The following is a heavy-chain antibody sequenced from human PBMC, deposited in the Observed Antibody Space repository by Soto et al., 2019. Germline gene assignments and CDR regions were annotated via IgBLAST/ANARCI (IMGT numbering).Heavy chain of an antibody. CDR1: GFTFSSYG. CDR3: AKDRGRYYYDSSLN. V-gene: IGHV3-30*18. CDR2: ISYDGSNK. D-gene: IGHD3-22*01. J-gene: IGHJ4*02. Sequence: QVQLVESGGGVVQPGRYLRLSCAASGFTFSSYGMHWVRQAPGKGLEWVAVISYDGSNKYYADSVKGRFTISRDNSKNTLYLQMNSLRAEDTAVYYCAKDRGRYYYDSSLNWGQGTLVTVSS.